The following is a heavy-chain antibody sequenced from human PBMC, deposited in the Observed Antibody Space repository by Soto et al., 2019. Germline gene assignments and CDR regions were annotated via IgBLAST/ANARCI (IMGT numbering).Heavy chain of an antibody. V-gene: IGHV3-11*06. CDR2: ISSSSSYT. D-gene: IGHD4-17*01. CDR1: GFTFSDYY. Sequence: QVQLVESGGGLVKPGGSLRLSCAASGFTFSDYYMSWIRQAPGKGLEWVSYISSSSSYTNYADSVKGRFTISRDNAKNSLYRQMNSVIAEATAVYYCARGEYGDYEIYYYGMDVWGQGTTVTVSS. J-gene: IGHJ6*02. CDR3: ARGEYGDYEIYYYGMDV.